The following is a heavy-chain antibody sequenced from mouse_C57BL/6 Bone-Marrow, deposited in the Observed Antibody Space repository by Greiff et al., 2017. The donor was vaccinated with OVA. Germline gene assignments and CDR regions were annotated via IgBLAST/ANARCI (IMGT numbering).Heavy chain of an antibody. D-gene: IGHD1-2*01. Sequence: VQLQQSGPELVKPGASVKISCKASGYSFTGYYMNWVKQSPEKSLEWIGEINPSTGGTTYNQKFKGKATLTVDKSSSTAYVQLKSLTSEDSAVYYCARREITTAPFDYWGQGTTLTVSS. J-gene: IGHJ2*01. CDR1: GYSFTGYY. V-gene: IGHV1-42*01. CDR3: ARREITTAPFDY. CDR2: INPSTGGT.